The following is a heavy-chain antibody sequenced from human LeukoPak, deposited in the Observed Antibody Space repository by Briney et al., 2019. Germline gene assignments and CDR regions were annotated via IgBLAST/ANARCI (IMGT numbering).Heavy chain of an antibody. V-gene: IGHV3-23*01. CDR1: GFTFSSYA. CDR3: AKALTRVRLLFDY. J-gene: IGHJ4*02. Sequence: GGTLRLSCAASGFTFSSYAMSWVRQAPGKGLEWVSAISGSGGSTYYADSVKGRFTISRDNSKNTLYLQMNSLRAEDTAVYYCAKALTRVRLLFDYWGQGTLVTVSS. D-gene: IGHD2-21*02. CDR2: ISGSGGST.